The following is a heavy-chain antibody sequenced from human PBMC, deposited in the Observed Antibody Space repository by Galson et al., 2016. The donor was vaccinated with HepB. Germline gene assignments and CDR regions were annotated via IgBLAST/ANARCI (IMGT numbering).Heavy chain of an antibody. CDR3: ARVWGVVTAKTADAFDI. Sequence: SLRLSCAASGLTFKNHWMSWVRQAPGKGLEWVANIKQDVSEKYYVDAVKGRFTISRDNAKNSLYLQMNSLRAEDTAVYYCARVWGVVTAKTADAFDIWGRGTMVTVSS. J-gene: IGHJ3*02. D-gene: IGHD2-21*02. CDR2: IKQDVSEK. CDR1: GLTFKNHW. V-gene: IGHV3-7*01.